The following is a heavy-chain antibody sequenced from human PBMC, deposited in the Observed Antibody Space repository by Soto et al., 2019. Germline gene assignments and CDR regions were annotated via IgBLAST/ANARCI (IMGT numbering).Heavy chain of an antibody. CDR1: GGSVSSGNYY. V-gene: IGHV4-61*01. CDR3: ARESGSYGDY. J-gene: IGHJ4*02. CDR2: IHYSGST. Sequence: QVQLQESGPRLVKPSETLSLTCTVSGGSVSSGNYYWSWIRQPPGKGLEWIGNIHYSGSTNYNSSLKSRVTISVDTSKNQVSLKLSSVTAADTAVYYCARESGSYGDYWGQGTLVTVSS. D-gene: IGHD1-26*01.